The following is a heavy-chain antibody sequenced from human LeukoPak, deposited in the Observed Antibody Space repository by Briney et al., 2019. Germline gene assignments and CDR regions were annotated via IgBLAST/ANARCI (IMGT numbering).Heavy chain of an antibody. CDR2: MYYGGST. CDR3: ARERLRDAFDI. Sequence: SETLSLTCTVSGGSISSSSYYWGWIRQSPGKGLEWIGSMYYGGSTYYNPSLKSRVTISVDTSKNQFSLKLSSVTAADTAVYYCARERLRDAFDIWGQGTMVTVSS. J-gene: IGHJ3*02. D-gene: IGHD4-17*01. CDR1: GGSISSSSYY. V-gene: IGHV4-39*07.